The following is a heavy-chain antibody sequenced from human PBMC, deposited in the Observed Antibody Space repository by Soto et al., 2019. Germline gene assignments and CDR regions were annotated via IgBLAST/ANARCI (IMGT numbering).Heavy chain of an antibody. CDR1: GGSISSGGYS. CDR2: IYHSGST. D-gene: IGHD1-26*01. Sequence: PSETLSLTCAVSGGSISSGGYSWSWIRQPPGKGLEWIGYIYHSGSTYYNPSLKSRVTISVDRSKNQFSLKLSSVTAADTAVYYCARGRHGKNYFDYWGQGTLVTV. V-gene: IGHV4-30-2*01. J-gene: IGHJ4*02. CDR3: ARGRHGKNYFDY.